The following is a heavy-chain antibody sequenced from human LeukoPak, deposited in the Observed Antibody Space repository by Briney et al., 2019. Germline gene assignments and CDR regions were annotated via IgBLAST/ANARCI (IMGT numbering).Heavy chain of an antibody. CDR3: AREDYVVVPAAPGGYDAFDI. CDR2: ISSSGSTI. D-gene: IGHD2-2*01. V-gene: IGHV3-11*04. CDR1: GFTFSDYY. J-gene: IGHJ3*02. Sequence: GGSLRLSCAASGFTFSDYYMGWIRQAPGKGLEWVSYISSSGSTIYYADSVKGRFTISRDNAKNSLYLQMNSLRAEDTAVYYCAREDYVVVPAAPGGYDAFDIWGQGTMVTVSS.